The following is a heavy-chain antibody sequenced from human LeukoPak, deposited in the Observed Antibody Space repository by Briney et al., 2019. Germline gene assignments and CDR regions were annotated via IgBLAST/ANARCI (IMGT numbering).Heavy chain of an antibody. D-gene: IGHD3-10*01. CDR3: ARAGLWPFYYYGMDV. J-gene: IGHJ6*02. CDR2: INPSGGST. Sequence: ASVRVSCKASGYTFTSYYMHWVRQAPGQGLEWMGIINPSGGSTSYAQKFQGRVTMTRNTSISTAYVELSSLRSEDTAVYYCARAGLWPFYYYGMDVWGQGTTVTVSS. V-gene: IGHV1-46*01. CDR1: GYTFTSYY.